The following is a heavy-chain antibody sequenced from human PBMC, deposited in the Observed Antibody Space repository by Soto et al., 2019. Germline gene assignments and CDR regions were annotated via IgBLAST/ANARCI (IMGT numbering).Heavy chain of an antibody. CDR1: GFMFSHDW. CDR3: ARERTSKGGLDV. CDR2: IISGGSRV. Sequence: GGSLRLSCAASGFMFSHDWMNWVRQCPGKGLEWIARIISGGSRVTYADSVEGRFTITRDNAKNRLFLEMHSLTVEDTAVYYWARERTSKGGLDVWGQGTTVTVSS. V-gene: IGHV3-74*01. J-gene: IGHJ6*02.